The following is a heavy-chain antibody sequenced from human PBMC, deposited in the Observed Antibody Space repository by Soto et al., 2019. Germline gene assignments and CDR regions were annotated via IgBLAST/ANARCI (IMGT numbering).Heavy chain of an antibody. CDR1: GYTFTSYG. CDR3: ARQTPYYDFWSGYYSADYYYYMDV. CDR2: ISAYNGNT. D-gene: IGHD3-3*01. J-gene: IGHJ6*03. V-gene: IGHV1-18*01. Sequence: QVQLVQSGAEVKKPVASVKVSCKASGYTFTSYGISWVRQAPGQGLEWMGWISAYNGNTNYAQKLQGRVTMTTDTSTSTAYMELRSLRSDDTAVYYCARQTPYYDFWSGYYSADYYYYMDVWGKGTTVTVSS.